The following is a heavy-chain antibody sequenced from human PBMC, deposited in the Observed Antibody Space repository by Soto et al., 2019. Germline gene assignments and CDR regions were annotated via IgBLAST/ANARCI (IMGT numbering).Heavy chain of an antibody. CDR2: IYYTGGT. CDR3: ARYRREAVAGYTLDN. J-gene: IGHJ4*02. CDR1: GDDINTDYY. Sequence: PSETLSLTCTVSGDDINTDYYWSWIRQPPGKGLEWIGHIYYTGGTFENPSLKSRLTMSIDTSKNQFSLKVNSMTAADTAVYYCARYRREAVAGYTLDNWGQGILVTVSS. D-gene: IGHD6-13*01. V-gene: IGHV4-30-4*02.